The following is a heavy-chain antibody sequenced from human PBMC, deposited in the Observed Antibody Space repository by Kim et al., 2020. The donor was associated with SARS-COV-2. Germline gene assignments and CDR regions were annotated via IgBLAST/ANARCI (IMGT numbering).Heavy chain of an antibody. CDR2: IIPILGIA. D-gene: IGHD2-2*01. Sequence: SVKVSCKASGGTFSSYAISWVRQAPGQGLEWMGRIIPILGIANYAQKFQGRVTITADKSTSTAYMELSSLRSEDTAVYYCARGLKGSTLPYSHYYYYYYMDVWGKGTTVTVSS. J-gene: IGHJ6*03. CDR3: ARGLKGSTLPYSHYYYYYYMDV. V-gene: IGHV1-69*04. CDR1: GGTFSSYA.